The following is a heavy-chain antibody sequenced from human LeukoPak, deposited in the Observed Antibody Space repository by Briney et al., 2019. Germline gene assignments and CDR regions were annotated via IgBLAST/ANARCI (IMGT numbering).Heavy chain of an antibody. V-gene: IGHV3-21*01. Sequence: GGSLRLSCAASGFTFSSYSMNWVRQAPGKGLEWVSSISSSSSYIYYADSVKGRLTISRDNAKNSLYLQMNSLRAEDTAVYYCARLGATDAFDIWGQGTMVTVSS. CDR3: ARLGATDAFDI. J-gene: IGHJ3*02. CDR1: GFTFSSYS. CDR2: ISSSSSYI. D-gene: IGHD1-26*01.